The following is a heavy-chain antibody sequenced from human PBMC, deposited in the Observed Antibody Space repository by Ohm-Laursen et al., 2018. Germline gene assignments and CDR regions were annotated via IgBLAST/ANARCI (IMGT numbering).Heavy chain of an antibody. CDR3: AKDMGVAVAGTNYYYGMDV. CDR2: ISWNSGSI. D-gene: IGHD6-19*01. V-gene: IGHV3-9*01. J-gene: IGHJ6*02. CDR1: GFTFDDYA. Sequence: SLRLSCTAPGFTFDDYAMHWVRQAPGKGLEWVSGISWNSGSIGYADSVKGRFTISRDNAKNSLYLQMNSLRAEDTALYYCAKDMGVAVAGTNYYYGMDVWGQGTTVTVSS.